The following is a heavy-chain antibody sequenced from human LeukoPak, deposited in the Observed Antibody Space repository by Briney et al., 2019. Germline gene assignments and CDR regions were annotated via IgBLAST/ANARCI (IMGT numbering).Heavy chain of an antibody. V-gene: IGHV1-2*06. Sequence: ASMKVSCKASGYTFTGCYMHWVRQTPGQGLEWMGRINPNSGGTNYAQKFQGRVTMTRDTSISTAYMELSRLRSDDTAVYYCARYTVVTGNFDYWGQGTLVTVSS. J-gene: IGHJ4*02. CDR2: INPNSGGT. CDR3: ARYTVVTGNFDY. D-gene: IGHD4-23*01. CDR1: GYTFTGCY.